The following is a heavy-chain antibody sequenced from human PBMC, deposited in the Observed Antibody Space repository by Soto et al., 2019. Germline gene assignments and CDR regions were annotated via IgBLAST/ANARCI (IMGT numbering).Heavy chain of an antibody. CDR1: GFTFTTYA. CDR3: AKNWDTTFSSSSH. V-gene: IGHV3-23*01. Sequence: EVLLLESGGGLVQPGGSLRLSCAASGFTFTTYAMSWVRQAPGKGLEWVSAISGSAGSTYYADSVKGRFTISRDNSKNTLYLQMNSLRAEDTAVYYCAKNWDTTFSSSSHWGQGTLVSVSS. J-gene: IGHJ4*02. D-gene: IGHD6-6*01. CDR2: ISGSAGST.